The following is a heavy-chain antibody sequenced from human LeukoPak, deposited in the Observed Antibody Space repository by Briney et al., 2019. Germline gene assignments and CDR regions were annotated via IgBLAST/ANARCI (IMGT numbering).Heavy chain of an antibody. Sequence: GGSLRLSCTASGFTFSSYARSWVRQSPGKGLEWVSSISGTGSGGSTYYADSVKGRFTVSRDNPKNTVYLQMNSLRAEDTAVYYCARDNLAVAGEDYWGQGTLVTVSS. CDR2: ISGTGSGGST. CDR3: ARDNLAVAGEDY. V-gene: IGHV3-23*01. CDR1: GFTFSSYA. J-gene: IGHJ4*02. D-gene: IGHD6-19*01.